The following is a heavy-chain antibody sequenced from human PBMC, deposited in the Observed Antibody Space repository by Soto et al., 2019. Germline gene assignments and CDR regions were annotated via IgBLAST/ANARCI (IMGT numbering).Heavy chain of an antibody. D-gene: IGHD3-16*01. V-gene: IGHV1-69*01. J-gene: IGHJ6*02. CDR2: IITIFGTA. CDR3: ARERAVSLGEGSPRKPENDGMDV. CDR1: GGTFSSYA. Sequence: QVQLVQSGAEVKKPGSSVKVSCKASGGTFSSYAISWVRQAPGQGLEWMGGIITIFGTANYAQKGQGRVTINADESTSTADVERSSRRSEDTAVYYRARERAVSLGEGSPRKPENDGMDVWGQGTTGTVSS.